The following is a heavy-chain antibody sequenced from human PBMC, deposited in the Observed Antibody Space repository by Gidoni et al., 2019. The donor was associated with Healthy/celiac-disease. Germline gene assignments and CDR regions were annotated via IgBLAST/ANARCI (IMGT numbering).Heavy chain of an antibody. V-gene: IGHV3-23*04. J-gene: IGHJ1*01. D-gene: IGHD3-10*01. CDR2: ISGSGGST. Sequence: EVRRVEAGVGLVQPGGALRLYCAASGLPLSSKAMSWIRQAPGKGLEWVAAISGSGGSTYYAASVKGRFTISRDNSKNTLYLQMTSLRAEDTAVYYCAKGELLWFGELFPGEYFQHWGQGTLVTVSS. CDR1: GLPLSSKA. CDR3: AKGELLWFGELFPGEYFQH.